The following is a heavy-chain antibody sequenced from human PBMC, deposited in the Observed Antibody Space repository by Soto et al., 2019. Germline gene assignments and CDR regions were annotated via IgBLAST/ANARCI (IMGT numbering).Heavy chain of an antibody. D-gene: IGHD5-12*01. CDR3: ARHPRDGYNYGGSGIFDF. Sequence: QLQLQESGPGLVKPSETLSLTYTVSGGSVSSSTDWWGWIRQPPGKGLEWIGDGYYSGSTYYNPSLTSRVTISVDTSKNQFSLKLSSVTAADTAVYYCARHPRDGYNYGGSGIFDFWGQGTLVTVSS. V-gene: IGHV4-39*01. CDR1: GGSVSSSTDW. J-gene: IGHJ4*02. CDR2: GYYSGST.